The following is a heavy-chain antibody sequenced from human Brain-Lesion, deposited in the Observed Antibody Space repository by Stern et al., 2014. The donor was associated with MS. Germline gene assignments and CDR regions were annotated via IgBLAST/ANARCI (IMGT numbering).Heavy chain of an antibody. J-gene: IGHJ3*02. CDR1: GGSISSSNW. CDR2: IFHSGGG. V-gene: IGHV4-4*02. CDR3: ARELPDLNAFDI. D-gene: IGHD1-14*01. Sequence: QVQLLESGPRLVKPSGTLSLTCAVSGGSISSSNWWSWVRQSPGEGLEWIGEIFHSGGGKYNTSFPRRIIISVDKSKNQFPLKLSYVTAADTAVYYCARELPDLNAFDIWGQGTMVTVSS.